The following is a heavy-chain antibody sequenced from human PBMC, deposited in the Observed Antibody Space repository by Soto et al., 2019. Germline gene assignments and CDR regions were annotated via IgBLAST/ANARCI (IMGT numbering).Heavy chain of an antibody. CDR3: ARHAPYCSSTSHCAYGMDV. J-gene: IGHJ6*02. Sequence: SETLSLTCTVSGGSISSYYWSWIRQPPGKGLEWIGYIYYSGSTHYNPSLKSRVTISVDTSKNQFSLKLSSVTAADTAVYYCARHAPYCSSTSHCAYGMDVSGQGTTVTVSS. CDR2: IYYSGST. D-gene: IGHD2-2*01. CDR1: GGSISSYY. V-gene: IGHV4-59*08.